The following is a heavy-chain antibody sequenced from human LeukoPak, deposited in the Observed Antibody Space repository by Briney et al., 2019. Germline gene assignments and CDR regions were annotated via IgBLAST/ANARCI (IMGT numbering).Heavy chain of an antibody. V-gene: IGHV3-7*01. CDR1: GFTFSSYW. Sequence: GGSLRLSCAASGFTFSSYWMSWVRQAPGKGLEWVANIKQDGSEKYYADSVKGRFTISRDNSKNTLFLQMNSLRTEDTAVYYCATDWNPFFHYWGQGTLVAVSS. CDR2: IKQDGSEK. CDR3: ATDWNPFFHY. J-gene: IGHJ4*02. D-gene: IGHD1-1*01.